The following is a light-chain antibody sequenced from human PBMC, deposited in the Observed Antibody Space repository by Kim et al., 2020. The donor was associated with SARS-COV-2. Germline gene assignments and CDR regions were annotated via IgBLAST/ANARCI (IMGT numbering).Light chain of an antibody. V-gene: IGKV3-15*01. J-gene: IGKJ2*01. CDR1: QIISTN. CDR2: GAS. CDR3: QQYNSWPPFT. Sequence: VSPGERATLSCRASQIISTNLAWYQQHPGQAPRLLIYGASTRATGIPARFSGSGSGTEFTLTINSLQSEDFAVYYWQQYNSWPPFTFGQGTKLEI.